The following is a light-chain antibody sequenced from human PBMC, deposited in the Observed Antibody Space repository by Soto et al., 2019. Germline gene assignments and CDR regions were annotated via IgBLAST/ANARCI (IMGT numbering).Light chain of an antibody. CDR1: QSVGSS. J-gene: IGKJ2*01. CDR2: DAS. Sequence: EVVLTQSPATLSLSPGERATLSCRASQSVGSSLAWYQQKPGQAPRLLIYDASNRATGIPARFSGTGSGTDFTLTISSLEPEDFAVYYCQQRGAFGQGTKLEIK. V-gene: IGKV3-11*01. CDR3: QQRGA.